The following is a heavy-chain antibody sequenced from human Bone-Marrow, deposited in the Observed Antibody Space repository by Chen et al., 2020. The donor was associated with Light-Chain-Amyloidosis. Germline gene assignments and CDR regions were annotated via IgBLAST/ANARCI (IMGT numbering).Heavy chain of an antibody. Sequence: QVQLVQSGAEVKKPGASVKVSCKASGYTFTTYAMHWVRQAPGQSLEWMGWINAGNGNTKYSQKFQDRVTIIRDTSASTAYMELSSLRSEDTAVYYCARDWAAAGPDYWGQGTLVTVSS. CDR2: INAGNGNT. CDR3: ARDWAAAGPDY. D-gene: IGHD6-13*01. CDR1: GYTFTTYA. J-gene: IGHJ4*02. V-gene: IGHV1-3*01.